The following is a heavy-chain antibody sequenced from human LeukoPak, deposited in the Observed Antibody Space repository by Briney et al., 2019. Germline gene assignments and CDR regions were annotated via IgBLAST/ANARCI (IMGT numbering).Heavy chain of an antibody. D-gene: IGHD6-19*01. J-gene: IGHJ3*02. V-gene: IGHV3-74*01. CDR1: GFTFSSYS. CDR3: ATSGVAGNAFDI. CDR2: LNGDGGYT. Sequence: GGSLRLSCAASGFTFSSYSMNWVRQAPGKGLEWVSRLNGDGGYTNYEDSVEGRFTISRDNAKNTLYLQMNSLRADDTAVYYCATSGVAGNAFDIWGQGTMVTVSS.